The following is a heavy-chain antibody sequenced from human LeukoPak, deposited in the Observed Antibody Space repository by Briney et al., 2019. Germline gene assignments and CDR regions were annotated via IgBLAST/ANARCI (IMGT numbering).Heavy chain of an antibody. D-gene: IGHD2-15*01. Sequence: PGGSLRLSCAASGFTVSSNYMSWVRQAPGKGLEWVSVIYSGGSTYYADSVKGRFNISRDNYKNKLYLQMNSLRAEDTAVYYCAREASYCSGGSCYSGYYFDYWGQGTLVTVSS. CDR2: IYSGGST. J-gene: IGHJ4*02. CDR1: GFTVSSNY. CDR3: AREASYCSGGSCYSGYYFDY. V-gene: IGHV3-53*01.